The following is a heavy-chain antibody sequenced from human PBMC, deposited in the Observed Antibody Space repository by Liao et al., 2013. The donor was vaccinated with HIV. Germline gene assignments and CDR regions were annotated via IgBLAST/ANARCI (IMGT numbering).Heavy chain of an antibody. CDR2: IYSSGST. V-gene: IGHV4-61*02. J-gene: IGHJ4*02. Sequence: QVQLRESGPGLVKPSQTLSLTCTVSGGAIKSGNYYWTWLRQPAGKGLEWIGRIYSSGSTNYSPSLKSRVTMSVDTSKNQFSLKLTSMTAADTAVYYCARDDFTTMAPLSPTFFDYWGKGTPVTISS. CDR3: ARDDFTTMAPLSPTFFDY. D-gene: IGHD2/OR15-2a*01. CDR1: GGAIKSGNYY.